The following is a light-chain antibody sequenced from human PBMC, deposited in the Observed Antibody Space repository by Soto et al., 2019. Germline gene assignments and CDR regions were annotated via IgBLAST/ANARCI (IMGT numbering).Light chain of an antibody. CDR2: GAS. J-gene: IGKJ1*01. V-gene: IGKV3-20*01. CDR1: QSVSSSY. CDR3: QQYGSSPPT. Sequence: EIVLTQSPGTLSLCPGERATLSCRASQSVSSSYLAWYQQKPGQAPRLLIYGASSRATGIPDRFSGSGSGTDFTLTISRLEPEDLAGYYCQQYGSSPPTFGQGTKV.